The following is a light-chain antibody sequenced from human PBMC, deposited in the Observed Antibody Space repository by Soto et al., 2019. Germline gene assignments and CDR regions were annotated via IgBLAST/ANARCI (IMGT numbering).Light chain of an antibody. Sequence: QSALTQPPSASGSPGQSVAISCTGTSSDIGGYNFVSWYQQHPGKAPKLMIYEVTKRPSGGPDRFSGSKSGNTATLIVSGVQAEDEADYYCSSHGGGDNPYVFGTGTKLTVL. CDR2: EVT. CDR3: SSHGGGDNPYV. J-gene: IGLJ1*01. CDR1: SSDIGGYNF. V-gene: IGLV2-8*01.